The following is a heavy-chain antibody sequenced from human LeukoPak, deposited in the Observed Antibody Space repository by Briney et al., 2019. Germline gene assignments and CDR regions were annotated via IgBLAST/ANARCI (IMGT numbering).Heavy chain of an antibody. D-gene: IGHD2-2*01. J-gene: IGHJ4*02. CDR2: ISSSSTK. V-gene: IGHV3-48*02. Sequence: PGGSLRLSCVASGFTFSIFSMNCVRQAPGKGLEWVSYISSSSTKYYADSVKGRFTISRDNAKKSLYLQMNSLGDEDAAVYYCARWDHQLLGFDYWGQGTPVTVSS. CDR3: ARWDHQLLGFDY. CDR1: GFTFSIFS.